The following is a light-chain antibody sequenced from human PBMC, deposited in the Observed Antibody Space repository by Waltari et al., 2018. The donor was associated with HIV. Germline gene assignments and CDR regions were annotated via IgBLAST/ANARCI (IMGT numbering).Light chain of an antibody. V-gene: IGLV2-23*02. CDR1: SSDVGSYNC. Sequence: QSALTQPASVSGSPRQSHTLSCTGTSSDVGSYNCISWYQQQPGKAPKLMIYEVTKRPSGVSNRFSGSKSGNTASLTISGLQAEDEADYYCCSYAGTSTMSYVFGTGTKVTVL. J-gene: IGLJ1*01. CDR3: CSYAGTSTMSYV. CDR2: EVT.